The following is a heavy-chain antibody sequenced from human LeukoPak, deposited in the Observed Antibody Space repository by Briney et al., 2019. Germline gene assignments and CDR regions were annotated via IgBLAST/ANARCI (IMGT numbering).Heavy chain of an antibody. J-gene: IGHJ1*01. D-gene: IGHD1-26*01. V-gene: IGHV3-23*01. CDR1: GFTFSGYA. CDR2: ISGSGGST. CDR3: AKDPSPSELLPEYFQH. Sequence: GGSLSLSCAASGFTFSGYAMSWVRQAPGKGLEWVSAISGSGGSTYYADSVKGRFTISRDNSKHTLYLQMNSLRAEDTAVYYCAKDPSPSELLPEYFQHWGQGTLVTVSS.